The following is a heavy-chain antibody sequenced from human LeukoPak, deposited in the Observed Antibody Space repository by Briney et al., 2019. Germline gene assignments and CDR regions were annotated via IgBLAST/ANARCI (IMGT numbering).Heavy chain of an antibody. CDR1: GGTFSSYA. CDR3: ARDLSASIVVVAATRYDAFDI. CDR2: IIPIFGTA. J-gene: IGHJ3*02. V-gene: IGHV1-69*13. Sequence: SVKVSCKASGGTFSSYAISWVRQAPGQGLEWMGGIIPIFGTANYAQKFQGRVTITADESTSTAYMELSSLRSEDTAVYYCARDLSASIVVVAATRYDAFDIWGQGTMVTVSS. D-gene: IGHD2-15*01.